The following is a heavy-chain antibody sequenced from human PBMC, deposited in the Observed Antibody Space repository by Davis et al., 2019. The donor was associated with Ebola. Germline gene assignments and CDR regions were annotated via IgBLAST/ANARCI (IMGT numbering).Heavy chain of an antibody. V-gene: IGHV3-7*01. CDR2: IKQDGSEK. D-gene: IGHD4-11*01. J-gene: IGHJ4*02. CDR1: GFSFSSYG. CDR3: ARDSDDYSFDY. Sequence: GESLKISCAASGFSFSSYGMHWVRQAPGKGLEWVANIKQDGSEKYYVDSVKGRFTISRDNAKNSLYLQMNSLRPEDTAVYYCARDSDDYSFDYWGQGTLVTVSS.